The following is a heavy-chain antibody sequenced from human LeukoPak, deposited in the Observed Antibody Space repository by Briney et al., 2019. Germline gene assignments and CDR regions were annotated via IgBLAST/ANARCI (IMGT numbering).Heavy chain of an antibody. D-gene: IGHD1-26*01. Sequence: GAPVKVSCKASGYTFIGYYMHWVRQAPGQGLEWMGRINPKSGETNYAQRFQGRVTMTRDTSISTAYMDLSRLRSDDTAVYYCARDNGVGATTVWFDPWGQGTPVTVSS. V-gene: IGHV1-2*06. CDR1: GYTFIGYY. J-gene: IGHJ5*02. CDR3: ARDNGVGATTVWFDP. CDR2: INPKSGET.